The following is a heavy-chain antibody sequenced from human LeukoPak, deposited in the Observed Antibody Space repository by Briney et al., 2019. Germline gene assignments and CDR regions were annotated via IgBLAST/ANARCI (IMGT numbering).Heavy chain of an antibody. CDR2: INPSGGST. J-gene: IGHJ6*04. CDR1: GYTFTTSS. CDR3: ARDSRWSRPEMDV. Sequence: ASVKVSCKASGYTFTTSSMHWVRQAPVQELESRGIINPSGGSTSYAQKLQGRVTMTRDMSTSTVYMELTSLRSEDTAVYYRARDSRWSRPEMDVWGKGTTVTVSS. D-gene: IGHD1-14*01. V-gene: IGHV1-46*01.